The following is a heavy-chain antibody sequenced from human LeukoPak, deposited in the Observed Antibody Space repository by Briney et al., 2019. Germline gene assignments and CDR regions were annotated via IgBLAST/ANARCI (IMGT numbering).Heavy chain of an antibody. V-gene: IGHV3-30*18. Sequence: PGGSLRLSCAASGFTFSSYGMHWVRQAPGKGLEWVAVISYDGSNKYYADSVKGRFPISRDNSKNTLYLQMNSLRAEDTAVYYCAKDRRLWFGGYGMDVWGQGTTVTVSS. CDR1: GFTFSSYG. CDR3: AKDRRLWFGGYGMDV. CDR2: ISYDGSNK. J-gene: IGHJ6*02. D-gene: IGHD3-10*01.